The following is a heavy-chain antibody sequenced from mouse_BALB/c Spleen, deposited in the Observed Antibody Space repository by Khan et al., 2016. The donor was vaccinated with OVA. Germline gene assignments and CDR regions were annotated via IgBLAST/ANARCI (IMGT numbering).Heavy chain of an antibody. CDR1: GYSITTDYA. CDR3: ARVYGGDFDY. J-gene: IGHJ2*01. D-gene: IGHD1-1*01. V-gene: IGHV3-2*02. Sequence: EVELVESGPGLVKPSQSLSLTCTVPGYSITTDYAWYWIRQFPGNKLEWMGYISYSGKTKYNPSLKSRISITRDTSKHQFFLQLNSVTTEDTARYYCARVYGGDFDYWGQGTTLTVSS. CDR2: ISYSGKT.